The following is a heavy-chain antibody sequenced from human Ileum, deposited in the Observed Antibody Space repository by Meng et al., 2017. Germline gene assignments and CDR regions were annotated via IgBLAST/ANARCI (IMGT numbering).Heavy chain of an antibody. J-gene: IGHJ4*02. Sequence: QVHRVESGGCVVHPGTSLRLSCVASGFTFNNYGMHWVRQAPGKGLEWVAVIWHDGKNKYYGDSVKDRFTISRDNSKNILYLQLTSLTAEDTAVYYCARDPGREGPIDYWGQGTLVTVSS. CDR3: ARDPGREGPIDY. CDR1: GFTFNNYG. CDR2: IWHDGKNK. V-gene: IGHV3-33*01. D-gene: IGHD1-26*01.